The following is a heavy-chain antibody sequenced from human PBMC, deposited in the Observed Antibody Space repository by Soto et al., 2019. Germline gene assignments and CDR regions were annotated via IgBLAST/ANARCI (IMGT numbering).Heavy chain of an antibody. CDR2: ISYDGSNK. CDR1: GFTFSSYG. D-gene: IGHD2-21*02. J-gene: IGHJ3*02. V-gene: IGHV3-30*18. CDR3: AKAMVVVTAISGGGGFDK. Sequence: GGSLRLSCAASGFTFSSYGMHWVRQAPGKWLEWVAVISYDGSNKYCADSVKGRFTISRDNSKNTLYLQMNSLRAEDTAVYYCAKAMVVVTAISGGGGFDKWGQGXLVTV.